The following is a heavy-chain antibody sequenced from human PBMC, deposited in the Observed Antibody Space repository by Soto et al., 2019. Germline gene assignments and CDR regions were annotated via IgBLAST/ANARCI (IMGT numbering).Heavy chain of an antibody. J-gene: IGHJ5*02. CDR2: IYFRGTT. Sequence: SETLSLTCTVSGGSMSSSYYWTWIRQSPGKGLEWIGYIYFRGTTNYNPSLKSRVTISVDTSKNQFSLKLSSVTAANTAVYYCASIYDSSGYYYGNNWFDPWGQGTLVTVSS. CDR1: GGSMSSSYY. D-gene: IGHD3-22*01. CDR3: ASIYDSSGYYYGNNWFDP. V-gene: IGHV4-59*12.